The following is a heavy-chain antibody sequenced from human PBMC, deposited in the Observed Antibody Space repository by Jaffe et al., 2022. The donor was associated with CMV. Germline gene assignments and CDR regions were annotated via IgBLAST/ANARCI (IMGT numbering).Heavy chain of an antibody. J-gene: IGHJ5*02. CDR1: GYTFTSYY. Sequence: QVQLVQSGAEVKKPGASVKVSCKASGYTFTSYYMHWVRQAPGQGLEWMGIINPSGGSTSYAQKFQGRVTMTRDTSTSTVYMELSSLRSEDTAVYYCARDQPRYCSGGSCYDDWFDPWGQGTLVTVSS. V-gene: IGHV1-46*01. CDR2: INPSGGST. D-gene: IGHD2-15*01. CDR3: ARDQPRYCSGGSCYDDWFDP.